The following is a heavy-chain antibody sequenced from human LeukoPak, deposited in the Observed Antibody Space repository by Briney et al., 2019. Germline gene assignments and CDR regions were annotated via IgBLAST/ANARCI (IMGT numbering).Heavy chain of an antibody. CDR2: ISSSSSYI. D-gene: IGHD1-26*01. CDR1: GFTFSSYE. Sequence: GGSLRLSCAASGFTFSSYEMNWVRQAPGKGLEWVSSISSSSSYIYYADSVKGRFTLSRDNAKNSLYLQMNSLRAEDTAVYYCARDLSGSYYEYYFDYWGQGTLVTVSS. CDR3: ARDLSGSYYEYYFDY. J-gene: IGHJ4*02. V-gene: IGHV3-21*01.